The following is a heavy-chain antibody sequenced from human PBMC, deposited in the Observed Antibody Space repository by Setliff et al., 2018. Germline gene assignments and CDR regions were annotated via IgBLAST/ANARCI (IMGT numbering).Heavy chain of an antibody. V-gene: IGHV4-39*07. CDR1: GGSISSSSYY. CDR3: ARVDFTMLQGVLGQ. Sequence: ETLSLTCTVSGGSISSSSYYWGWIRQPPGKGLEWLGSVYFSGYTYYNPSLSGRVTISIDASKNQFSLRLTSVTAADTAVYYCARVDFTMLQGVLGQWGQGTLVTVS. D-gene: IGHD3-10*01. J-gene: IGHJ1*01. CDR2: VYFSGYT.